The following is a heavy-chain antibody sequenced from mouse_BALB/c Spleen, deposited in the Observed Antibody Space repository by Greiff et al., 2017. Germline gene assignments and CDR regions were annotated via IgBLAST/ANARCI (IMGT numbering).Heavy chain of an antibody. CDR3: ARNQGITAPYYYAMDY. CDR2: INPYNGDT. Sequence: VQLQQSGPELVKPGASVKISCKASGYSFTGYFMNWVMQSHGKSLEWIGRINPYNGDTFYNQKFKGKATLTVDKSSSTAHMELRSLASEDSAVYYCARNQGITAPYYYAMDYWGQGTSVTVSS. D-gene: IGHD2-4*01. V-gene: IGHV1-20*02. J-gene: IGHJ4*01. CDR1: GYSFTGYF.